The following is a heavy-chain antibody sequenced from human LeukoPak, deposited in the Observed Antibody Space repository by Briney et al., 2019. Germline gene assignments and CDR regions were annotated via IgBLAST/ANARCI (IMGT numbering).Heavy chain of an antibody. D-gene: IGHD6-13*01. Sequence: GRSLRLSCAASGFTFSSYGMHWVRQAPGKGLEWVAVIWNDGSKTYYADSVKGRLTISRDNSKNTLYLQIDSLRAEDTAVYYCAREHYLTTPYTSGWLYYFDYWGQGTLVTVSS. CDR3: AREHYLTTPYTSGWLYYFDY. CDR1: GFTFSSYG. J-gene: IGHJ4*02. V-gene: IGHV3-33*01. CDR2: IWNDGSKT.